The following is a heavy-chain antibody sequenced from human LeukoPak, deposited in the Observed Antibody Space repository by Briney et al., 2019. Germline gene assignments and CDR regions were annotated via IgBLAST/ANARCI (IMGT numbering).Heavy chain of an antibody. V-gene: IGHV4-34*01. CDR2: INHSGST. CDR1: GGSFSGYY. J-gene: IGHJ4*02. D-gene: IGHD1-14*01. CDR3: ARVSLTGSRALDY. Sequence: SETLSLTCAVYGGSFSGYYWSWIRQPPGKGLEWIGEINHSGSTNYNPSLKSRVTISVDTSKNQFSLKLSSVTAADTAVYYCARVSLTGSRALDYWGQGTLVTVSS.